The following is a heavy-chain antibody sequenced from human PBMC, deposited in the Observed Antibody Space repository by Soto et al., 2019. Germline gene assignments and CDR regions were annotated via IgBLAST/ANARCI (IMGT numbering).Heavy chain of an antibody. Sequence: QVQLVESGGGVVQPGRSLRLSCAASGFTFSSYGMHWVRQAPGKGLEWVAVISYDGNNKYYADSVKGRFTISRDNSKNTLFLQMNSLRAEDTAVYYCAKAQGFCSSTSCREAYYYYGMDVWGQGTTVTVSS. CDR1: GFTFSSYG. CDR3: AKAQGFCSSTSCREAYYYYGMDV. D-gene: IGHD2-2*01. CDR2: ISYDGNNK. V-gene: IGHV3-30*18. J-gene: IGHJ6*02.